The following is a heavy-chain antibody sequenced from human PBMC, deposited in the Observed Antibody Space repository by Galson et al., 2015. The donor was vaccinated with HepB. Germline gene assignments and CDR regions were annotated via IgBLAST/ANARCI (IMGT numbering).Heavy chain of an antibody. CDR3: ARAVPESFDFWSGYSHFDS. J-gene: IGHJ4*02. CDR2: IIPIFGTT. V-gene: IGHV1-69*06. Sequence: SVKVSCKASGSTLSNYGINWVRQAPGQGLEWMGGIIPIFGTTNYAQKFQGRVTLLADKSTSTAYMELSSLTSEDTAVYFCARAVPESFDFWSGYSHFDSWGQGTVVTVSS. D-gene: IGHD3-3*01. CDR1: GSTLSNYG.